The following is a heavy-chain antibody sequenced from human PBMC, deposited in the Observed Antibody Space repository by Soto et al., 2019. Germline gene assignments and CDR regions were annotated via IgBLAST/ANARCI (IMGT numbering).Heavy chain of an antibody. D-gene: IGHD3-10*01. V-gene: IGHV1-2*02. J-gene: IGHJ6*02. CDR2: INPKFGDT. CDR1: GYTFTAYY. CDR3: ARNMDYYYGPGSGNGHGF. Sequence: VQLVQSGAEVKEPGDSVRVSCEASGYTFTAYYIHWVRQAPGQGLEWMGWINPKFGDTTYAQDFQGRVSMTRDMSISTVYMELSSLTSDDTAIYYCARNMDYYYGPGSGNGHGFWGQGTTVTVFS.